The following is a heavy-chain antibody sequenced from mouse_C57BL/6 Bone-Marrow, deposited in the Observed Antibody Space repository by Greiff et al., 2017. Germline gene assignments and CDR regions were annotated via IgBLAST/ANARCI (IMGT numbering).Heavy chain of an antibody. CDR3: ARCYYGYDEGVY. J-gene: IGHJ2*01. Sequence: QVQLQQPGAELVKPGASVKLSCKASGYTFTSYWMQWVKQRPGQGLEWIGEIDPSDSYTNYNQKFKGKATLTVDTSSSTAYMQLSSLTSEDSAVYYCARCYYGYDEGVYWGQGTTLTVSS. D-gene: IGHD2-2*01. CDR1: GYTFTSYW. CDR2: IDPSDSYT. V-gene: IGHV1-50*01.